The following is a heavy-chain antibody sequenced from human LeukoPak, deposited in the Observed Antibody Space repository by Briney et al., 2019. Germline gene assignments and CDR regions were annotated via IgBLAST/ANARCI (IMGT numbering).Heavy chain of an antibody. CDR1: GFTFSSYG. Sequence: GGSLRLSCAASGFTFSSYGMHWVRQAPGKGLEWVANIKEDGSEKYYVDSVNGRFTISRDNAKNSVYLQMNSLRAEDTAVYYCARIMNSSPDYWGQGTLVTVSS. CDR3: ARIMNSSPDY. V-gene: IGHV3-7*01. J-gene: IGHJ4*02. CDR2: IKEDGSEK. D-gene: IGHD6-13*01.